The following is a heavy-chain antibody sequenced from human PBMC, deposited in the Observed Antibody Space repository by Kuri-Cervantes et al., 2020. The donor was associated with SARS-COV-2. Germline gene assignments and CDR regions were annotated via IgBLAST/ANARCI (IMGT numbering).Heavy chain of an antibody. CDR1: GGSISSSSYY. V-gene: IGHV4-39*02. D-gene: IGHD3-22*01. Sequence: GSLRLSCTVSGGSISSSSYYWGWIRQPPGKGLEWIGSIYYSGSTYYNPSLKSRVTISVDTSKNQFSLKPSSVTAADTAVYYCAREYYYDSSGYYYTRYYYYYGMDVWGQGTTVTVSS. CDR2: IYYSGST. J-gene: IGHJ6*02. CDR3: AREYYYDSSGYYYTRYYYYYGMDV.